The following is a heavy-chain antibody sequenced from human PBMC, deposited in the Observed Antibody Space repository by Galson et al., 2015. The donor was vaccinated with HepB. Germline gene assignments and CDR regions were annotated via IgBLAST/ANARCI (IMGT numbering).Heavy chain of an antibody. CDR1: GFTFSSYG. J-gene: IGHJ6*02. CDR2: ISYDGSNK. D-gene: IGHD3-16*01. V-gene: IGHV3-30*18. Sequence: SLRLSCAASGFTFSSYGMHWVRQAPGKELEWVAVISYDGSNKYYADSVKGRFTISRDNSKNTLYLQMNSLRAEDTAVYYCAKAHEFGAYYYYGMDVWGQGTTVTVSS. CDR3: AKAHEFGAYYYYGMDV.